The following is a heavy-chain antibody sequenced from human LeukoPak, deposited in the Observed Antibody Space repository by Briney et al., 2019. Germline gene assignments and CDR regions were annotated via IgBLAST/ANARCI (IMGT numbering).Heavy chain of an antibody. CDR3: AKDRQWLASDYYFDY. J-gene: IGHJ4*02. V-gene: IGHV3-7*03. Sequence: DSFKGRFTISRDNAQNSLYLQMNSLRAEDTAVYYCAKDRQWLASDYYFDYWGQGTLVTVSS. D-gene: IGHD6-19*01.